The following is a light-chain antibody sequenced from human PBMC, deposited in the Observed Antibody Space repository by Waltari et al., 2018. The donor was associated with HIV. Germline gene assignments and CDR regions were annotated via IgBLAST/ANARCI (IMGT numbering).Light chain of an antibody. V-gene: IGLV1-40*01. CDR2: GNS. J-gene: IGLJ1*01. Sequence: PSVSGAPGQRVTISCTGSSSNIGAGYQVHWYQQLPGTAPKLLIYGNSNRPSGVPDRFSGSKSGTSASLAITGLQAEDEADYHCQSYDSSLSGYVFGTGTKVTVL. CDR3: QSYDSSLSGYV. CDR1: SSNIGAGYQ.